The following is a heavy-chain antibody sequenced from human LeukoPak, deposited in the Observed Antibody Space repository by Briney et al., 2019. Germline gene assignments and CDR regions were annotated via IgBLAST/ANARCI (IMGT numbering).Heavy chain of an antibody. CDR2: IYPGDSDT. V-gene: IGHV5-51*01. CDR3: ARRGYSYGYHFDY. CDR1: GYSFTSYW. D-gene: IGHD5-18*01. J-gene: IGHJ4*02. Sequence: GESLKIFCKGSGYSFTSYWIGWVRQMPGKGLEWMGIIYPGDSDTRYGPSFQGQVTISADKSISTAYLQWSSLKASDTAMYYCARRGYSYGYHFDYWGQGTLVTVSS.